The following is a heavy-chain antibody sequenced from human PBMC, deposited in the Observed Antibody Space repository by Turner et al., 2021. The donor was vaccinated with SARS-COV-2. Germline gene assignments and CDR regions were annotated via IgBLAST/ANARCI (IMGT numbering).Heavy chain of an antibody. D-gene: IGHD2-15*01. CDR1: RFTVSSNY. V-gene: IGHV3-53*02. CDR2: IYSGGST. Sequence: EVQLVETGGGLIQPGGSLRLSCAASRFTVSSNYMSWVRQAPGKGLEWVSVIYSGGSTFYADSVKGRFTISRDNSKNTLYLQMNSLRAEDTAVYYCARDIVVYGMDVWGQGTTVTVSS. CDR3: ARDIVVYGMDV. J-gene: IGHJ6*02.